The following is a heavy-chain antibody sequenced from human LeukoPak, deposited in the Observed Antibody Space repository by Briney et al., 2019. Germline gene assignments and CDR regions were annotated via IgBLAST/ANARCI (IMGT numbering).Heavy chain of an antibody. CDR2: FDPEDGET. CDR1: GYTLTELS. V-gene: IGHV1-24*01. D-gene: IGHD6-19*01. CDR3: ATGQGYSSGWVFDY. Sequence: ASVKVSCKVSGYTLTELSMHSVRQAPGKRLEWMGGFDPEDGETIYAQKFQGRVTMTEDTSTDTAYMELSSLRSEDTAVYYCATGQGYSSGWVFDYWGQGTLVTVSS. J-gene: IGHJ4*02.